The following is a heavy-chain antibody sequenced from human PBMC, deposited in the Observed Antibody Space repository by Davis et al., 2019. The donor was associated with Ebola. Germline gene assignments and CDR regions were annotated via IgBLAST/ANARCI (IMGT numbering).Heavy chain of an antibody. J-gene: IGHJ6*02. Sequence: GESLKISCAASGFTFSSYSMNWVRQAPGKGLEWVSSISSSSSYIYYADSVKGRFTISRDNAKNSLYLQMNSLRAEDTAVYYCARDGRPYSNSYYYYYGMDVWGQGTTVTVSS. CDR1: GFTFSSYS. V-gene: IGHV3-21*04. CDR3: ARDGRPYSNSYYYYYGMDV. D-gene: IGHD4-11*01. CDR2: ISSSSSYI.